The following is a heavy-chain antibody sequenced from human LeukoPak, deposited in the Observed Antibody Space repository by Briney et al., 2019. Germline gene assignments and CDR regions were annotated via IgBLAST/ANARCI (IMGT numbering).Heavy chain of an antibody. CDR1: GGSISSSSYY. J-gene: IGHJ4*02. V-gene: IGHV4-39*01. Sequence: SETLSLTCTVSGGSISSSSYYWGWIGQPPGKGLEWIGSIYYSGSTYYNPSLKSRVTISVDTSKNQFSLKLSSVTAADTAVYYCARLGYYDSSGYTFDYWGQGTLVTVSS. CDR2: IYYSGST. CDR3: ARLGYYDSSGYTFDY. D-gene: IGHD3-22*01.